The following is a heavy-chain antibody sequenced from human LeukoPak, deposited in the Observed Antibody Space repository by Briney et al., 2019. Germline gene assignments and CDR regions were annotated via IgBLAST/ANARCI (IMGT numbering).Heavy chain of an antibody. V-gene: IGHV1-24*01. CDR3: ATVYCSSTSCFYAFDI. Sequence: ASVKVSCKVSGYTLTELSMHWVRQAPGKGLEWMGGFDPEDGETIYAQKFQGRVTMTEDTSTDTAYMELSSLRSEDTDVYYCATVYCSSTSCFYAFDIWGQGTMVTVSS. J-gene: IGHJ3*02. CDR2: FDPEDGET. D-gene: IGHD2-2*01. CDR1: GYTLTELS.